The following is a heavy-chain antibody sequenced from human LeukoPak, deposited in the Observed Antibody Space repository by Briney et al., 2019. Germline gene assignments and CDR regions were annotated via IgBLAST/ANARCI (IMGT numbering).Heavy chain of an antibody. CDR3: ATAGIVGASTRYDFDF. D-gene: IGHD1-26*01. J-gene: IGHJ4*01. CDR1: GYTLTEVA. Sequence: ASVKDSCKVSGYTLTEVALHWVRHAPGNGLERRGGFDPEDGETIYAQKVQGRVTMTEDTSTDTAYMELSSLRAEDAAVYYCATAGIVGASTRYDFDFWGQGTLVTVSS. V-gene: IGHV1-24*01. CDR2: FDPEDGET.